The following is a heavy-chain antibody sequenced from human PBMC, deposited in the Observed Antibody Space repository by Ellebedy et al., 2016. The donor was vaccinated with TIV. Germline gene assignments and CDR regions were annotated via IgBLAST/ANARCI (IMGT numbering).Heavy chain of an antibody. J-gene: IGHJ6*03. CDR1: GYTFTSFG. CDR2: ISAYNGDI. V-gene: IGHV1-18*01. D-gene: IGHD6-6*01. CDR3: ARVSVDVVIGYHYFYMDI. Sequence: ASVKVSCXASGYTFTSFGLSWVRQAPGQGLEWMEWISAYNGDINYAQNFQGRVAMTTDTATSTVYVDLRSLRSDDTAVYYCARVSVDVVIGYHYFYMDIWGKGTTVTVSS.